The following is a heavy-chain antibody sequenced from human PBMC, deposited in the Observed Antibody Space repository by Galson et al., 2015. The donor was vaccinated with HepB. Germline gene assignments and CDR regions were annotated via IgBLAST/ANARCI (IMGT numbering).Heavy chain of an antibody. D-gene: IGHD3-3*01. CDR1: GFTFSSYG. CDR3: ARGGLEWLPENYYYYYMDV. V-gene: IGHV3-33*01. CDR2: IWYDGSNK. Sequence: SLRLSCAASGFTFSSYGMHWVRQAPGKGLEWVAVIWYDGSNKYYADSVKGRFTISRDNSKNTLYLQMNSLRAEDTAVYYCARGGLEWLPENYYYYYMDVWGKGTTVTVSS. J-gene: IGHJ6*03.